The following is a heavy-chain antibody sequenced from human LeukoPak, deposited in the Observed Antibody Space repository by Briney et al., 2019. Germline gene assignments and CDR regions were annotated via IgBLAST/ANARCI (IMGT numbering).Heavy chain of an antibody. Sequence: PSETLSLTCAVSGGSISSSNWWSWVRQPPGKGLEWIGEIYHSGSTNYNPSLKSRVTISVDKSKNQFSLKLSSVTAADTAVYYCARDRSGSYSYYYYYGMDVWGQGTTVTVSS. CDR1: GGSISSSNW. V-gene: IGHV4-4*02. J-gene: IGHJ6*02. CDR2: IYHSGST. D-gene: IGHD1-26*01. CDR3: ARDRSGSYSYYYYYGMDV.